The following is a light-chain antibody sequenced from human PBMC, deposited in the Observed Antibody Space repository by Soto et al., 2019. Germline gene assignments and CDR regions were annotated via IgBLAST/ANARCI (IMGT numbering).Light chain of an antibody. CDR3: QQYGNLMYT. Sequence: DIVLTQSPGTLSLSPGERATLSCRASQSVGSDYLAWYQQKRGQAPRLLMHGASSRATGIPDRFSGSGSGTDFTLTISRLEPEDSAVYYCQQYGNLMYTFGQGTKLEIK. CDR1: QSVGSDY. V-gene: IGKV3-20*01. CDR2: GAS. J-gene: IGKJ2*01.